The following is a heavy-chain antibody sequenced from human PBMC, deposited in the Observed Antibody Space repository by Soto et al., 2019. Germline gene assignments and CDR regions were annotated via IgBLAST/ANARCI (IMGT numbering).Heavy chain of an antibody. V-gene: IGHV1-69*12. CDR3: ARSYSSSSPRYYYYGMDV. J-gene: IGHJ6*02. CDR1: GGTFSSYA. CDR2: IIPIFGTA. Sequence: QVQLVQSGAEVKKPGSSVKVSCKASGGTFSSYAISWVRQAPGQGLEWMGGIIPIFGTANYAQKFQGRVTITADESTSTAYMELGSLRSEDTAVYYCARSYSSSSPRYYYYGMDVWGQGTTVTVSS. D-gene: IGHD6-6*01.